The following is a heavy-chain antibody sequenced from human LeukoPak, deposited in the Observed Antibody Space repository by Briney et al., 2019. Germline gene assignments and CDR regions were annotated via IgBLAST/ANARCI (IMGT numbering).Heavy chain of an antibody. CDR1: GYSFADDW. D-gene: IGHD3-22*01. CDR2: IYPDASDT. V-gene: IGHV5-51*01. Sequence: GESLEISCKGSGYSFADDWIGWVRQLAGKGLERMGIIYPDASDTRRSPSFQCQFTLSVDKSISTAYLQWSSLKASDTAMYFCARHVDSTGTKMDFWGQGTLVTVSS. J-gene: IGHJ4*02. CDR3: ARHVDSTGTKMDF.